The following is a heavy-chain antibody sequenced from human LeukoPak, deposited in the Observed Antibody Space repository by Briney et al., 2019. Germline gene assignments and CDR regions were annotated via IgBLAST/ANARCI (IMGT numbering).Heavy chain of an antibody. CDR2: ISSNGGST. CDR3: SRTGDSTGYVFYFDY. V-gene: IGHV3-64*04. J-gene: IGHJ4*02. CDR1: GFTFSSYA. Sequence: PGGSLRLSCSASGFTFSSYAMHWVRQAPGKGLEYVSAISSNGGSTYYADSVKGRFTISRDNSKNTVYLQMNSLRAEDTAVYYCSRTGDSTGYVFYFDYWGQGTLVTVSS. D-gene: IGHD5-12*01.